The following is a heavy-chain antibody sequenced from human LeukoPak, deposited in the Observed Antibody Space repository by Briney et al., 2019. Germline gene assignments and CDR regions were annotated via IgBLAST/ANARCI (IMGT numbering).Heavy chain of an antibody. CDR3: ASSWIQLWLGYYYYMDV. D-gene: IGHD5-18*01. Sequence: SVKVSCKASGGTFSNYAISWVRQAPGQGLEWMGGIIPIFGTANYAQKFQGRVTITADESTSTAYMELSSLRSEDTAVYYCASSWIQLWLGYYYYMDVWGKGTTVTVSS. CDR1: GGTFSNYA. CDR2: IIPIFGTA. V-gene: IGHV1-69*13. J-gene: IGHJ6*03.